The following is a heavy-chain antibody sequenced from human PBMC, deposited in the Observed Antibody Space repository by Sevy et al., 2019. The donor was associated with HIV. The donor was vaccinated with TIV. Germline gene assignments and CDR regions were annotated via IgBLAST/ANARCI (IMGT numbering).Heavy chain of an antibody. J-gene: IGHJ4*02. CDR3: ARRYFDL. CDR1: GFTFSSFW. Sequence: GGSLRLSCKASGFTFSSFWMQWVRQAPGKGLEWVANIRQDGNEIYYGDSVKGRFTISRDNAKNALYLQMDGLRAEDTGPNYCARRYFDLWGQGTLVTVSS. V-gene: IGHV3-7*01. CDR2: IRQDGNEI.